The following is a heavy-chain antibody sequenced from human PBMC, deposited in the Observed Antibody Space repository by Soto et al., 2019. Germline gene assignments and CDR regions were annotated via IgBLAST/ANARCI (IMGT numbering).Heavy chain of an antibody. CDR3: AKDPRFVPWFDP. D-gene: IGHD3-10*01. CDR2: ISGSGGST. Sequence: LRLSCAASGFTFSSYAMSWVRQAPGKGLEWVSAISGSGGSTYYADSVKGRFTISRDNSKNTLYLQMNSLRAEDTAVYYCAKDPRFVPWFDPWGQGTLVTVSS. J-gene: IGHJ5*02. CDR1: GFTFSSYA. V-gene: IGHV3-23*01.